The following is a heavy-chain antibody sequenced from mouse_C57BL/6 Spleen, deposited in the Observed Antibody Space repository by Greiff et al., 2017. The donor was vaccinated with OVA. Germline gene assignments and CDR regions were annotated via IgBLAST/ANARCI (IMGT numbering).Heavy chain of an antibody. CDR3: ARGFYAQATSGFAY. D-gene: IGHD3-2*02. J-gene: IGHJ3*01. Sequence: EVQLVESGGGLVKPGGSLKLSCAASGFTFSDYGMHWVRQAPEKGLEWVAYISSGSSTIYYADTVKGRFTISRDNAKNTLFLQMTSLRSEDTAMYYCARGFYAQATSGFAYGGQGTLVTVSA. V-gene: IGHV5-17*01. CDR2: ISSGSSTI. CDR1: GFTFSDYG.